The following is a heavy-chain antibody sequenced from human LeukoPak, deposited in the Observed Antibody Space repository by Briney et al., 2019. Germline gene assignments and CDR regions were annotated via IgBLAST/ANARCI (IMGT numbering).Heavy chain of an antibody. CDR1: GFTFSDYG. CDR2: ISYDGRNK. CDR3: AMAGGVVIPGGY. V-gene: IGHV3-30*02. D-gene: IGHD2-2*01. J-gene: IGHJ4*02. Sequence: PGGSLRLSCSASGFTFSDYGLHWVRQAPGEGLEWVSFISYDGRNKYFAASVDGGSTISRGNSTNTRFQQFTIPPPEYTADYDFAMAGGVVIPGGYWGQGTLVTVSS.